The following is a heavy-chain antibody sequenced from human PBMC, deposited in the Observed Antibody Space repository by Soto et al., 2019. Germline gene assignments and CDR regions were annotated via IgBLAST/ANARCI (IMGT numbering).Heavy chain of an antibody. CDR2: ISSSGSPM. Sequence: PWGSLQLACAAAVFTFRDYYMSWVRQAPGKGLEWVSYISSSGSPMYYADSVKGRFTMSRENAKNSLYLQMNSLRAEDTAVYYCAGGTDYWGQGTMVTVSS. D-gene: IGHD3-16*01. V-gene: IGHV3-11*01. CDR1: VFTFRDYY. CDR3: AGGTDY. J-gene: IGHJ4*02.